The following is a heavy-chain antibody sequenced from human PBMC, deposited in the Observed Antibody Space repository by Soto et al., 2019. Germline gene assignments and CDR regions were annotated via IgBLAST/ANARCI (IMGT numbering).Heavy chain of an antibody. CDR1: GYTFTSYD. CDR2: MNPNSGNT. J-gene: IGHJ6*03. D-gene: IGHD3-3*01. Sequence: ASVKVSCKASGYTFTSYDINWVRQATGQGLEWMGWMNPNSGNTGYAQKFQGRVTMTRCTSISTAYMELSSLRSEDTAVYYCARGGRYDFWSGYYRRYYYYYYMDVWGKGTTVTVSS. CDR3: ARGGRYDFWSGYYRRYYYYYYMDV. V-gene: IGHV1-8*01.